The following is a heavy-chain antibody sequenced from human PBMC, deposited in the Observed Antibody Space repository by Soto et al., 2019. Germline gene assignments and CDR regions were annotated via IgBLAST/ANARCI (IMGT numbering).Heavy chain of an antibody. CDR2: ISSSSSTI. Sequence: GGSLRLSCAASGFTFSSYSMNWVRQAPGKGLEWVSYISSSSSTIYYADSVKGRFTISRDNAKNSLYLQMNSLRAEDTAVYYCAKNQNYGSGSPDAFDIWGQGTMVTVSS. V-gene: IGHV3-48*01. CDR1: GFTFSSYS. J-gene: IGHJ3*02. CDR3: AKNQNYGSGSPDAFDI. D-gene: IGHD3-10*01.